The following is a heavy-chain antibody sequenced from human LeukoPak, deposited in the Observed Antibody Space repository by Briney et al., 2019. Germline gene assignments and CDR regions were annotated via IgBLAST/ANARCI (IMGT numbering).Heavy chain of an antibody. V-gene: IGHV1-69*06. CDR1: GGTFSSYA. CDR3: ARALEAGDDSSGLYYYYYMDV. CDR2: IIPIFGTA. D-gene: IGHD3-22*01. J-gene: IGHJ6*03. Sequence: ASVKVSCKASGGTFSSYAISWVRQAPGQGLEWMGGIIPIFGTANYAQKFQGRVTITADKSTSTAYMELSSLRSEDTAVYYCARALEAGDDSSGLYYYYYMDVWGKGTTVTVSS.